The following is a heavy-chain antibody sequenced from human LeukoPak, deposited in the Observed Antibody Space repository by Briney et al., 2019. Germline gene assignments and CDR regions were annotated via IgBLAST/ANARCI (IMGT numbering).Heavy chain of an antibody. CDR3: ETFRPYDSSGPTPFDI. V-gene: IGHV4-59*01. D-gene: IGHD3-22*01. J-gene: IGHJ3*02. CDR2: IYYSGST. Sequence: PAGTLSLNCSVSGGSISSYYWSWIRQPPGKGLEWIGYIYYSGSTNYNPSLKSRVTISLDTSNNQFSLKLTSVTAADTAVYYCETFRPYDSSGPTPFDIWGQGTMVTVSS. CDR1: GGSISSYY.